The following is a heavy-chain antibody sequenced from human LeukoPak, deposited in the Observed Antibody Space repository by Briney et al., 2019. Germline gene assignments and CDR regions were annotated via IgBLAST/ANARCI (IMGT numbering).Heavy chain of an antibody. Sequence: SVKVSCKASGGTFSSYAITWVRQAPGQGLEWMGGIIPIFGTADYAQKFQGRVTITADESTSTAYMELSSLRSEDTAVYYCARDGQGREYSSSWYDAFDIWGQGTMVTVSS. J-gene: IGHJ3*02. CDR1: GGTFSSYA. CDR2: IIPIFGTA. CDR3: ARDGQGREYSSSWYDAFDI. D-gene: IGHD6-13*01. V-gene: IGHV1-69*13.